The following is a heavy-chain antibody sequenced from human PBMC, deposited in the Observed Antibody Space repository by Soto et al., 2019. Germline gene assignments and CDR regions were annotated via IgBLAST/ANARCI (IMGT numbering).Heavy chain of an antibody. CDR2: IYYIGST. D-gene: IGHD6-6*01. J-gene: IGHJ5*02. CDR1: GGSISSGYYY. V-gene: IGHV4-30-4*01. CDR3: ARSSITARYWFDP. Sequence: PSETLSLTCTVCGGSISSGYYYWSWIRQPPGKGLEWIGYIYYIGSTYYNPSLKSRVTISVDTSKNQFSLKLSSVTAADTAVYYSARSSITARYWFDPLGQRTLDAISS.